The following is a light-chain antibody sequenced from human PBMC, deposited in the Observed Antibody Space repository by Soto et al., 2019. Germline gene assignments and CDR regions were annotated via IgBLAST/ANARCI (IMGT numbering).Light chain of an antibody. Sequence: EIVLTQSPATLSLSPGERATLSCRASQSVSSYLAWYQQKPGQAPRLLVYDASNRATGIPARFSGSGSGTDFTLTIISLEPDDFSVYYCQQRSDWPSTFGGGTKVQLK. CDR2: DAS. V-gene: IGKV3-11*01. CDR1: QSVSSY. CDR3: QQRSDWPST. J-gene: IGKJ4*01.